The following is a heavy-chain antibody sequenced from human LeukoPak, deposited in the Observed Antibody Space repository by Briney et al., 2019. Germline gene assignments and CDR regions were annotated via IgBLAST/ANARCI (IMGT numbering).Heavy chain of an antibody. J-gene: IGHJ4*02. CDR2: IIPIFGTA. CDR1: GGTFSSYA. Sequence: SVKVSCKASGGTFSSYAISWVRQAPGQGLEWMGGIIPIFGTANYAQKFQGRVTITADESTSTAYMELSSLRSEDTAVYYCARDRSPGYCTNGVCYTYYFDYWGQGTLVTVSS. V-gene: IGHV1-69*13. D-gene: IGHD2-8*01. CDR3: ARDRSPGYCTNGVCYTYYFDY.